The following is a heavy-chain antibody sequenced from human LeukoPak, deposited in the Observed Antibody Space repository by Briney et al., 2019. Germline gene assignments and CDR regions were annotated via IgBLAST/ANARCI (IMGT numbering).Heavy chain of an antibody. V-gene: IGHV3-66*04. CDR2: LFSGGDT. Sequence: GGSLRLSCTASGFSFSRYYMSWVRQAPGKGLEWISVLFSGGDTYYADSVKDRFGVSRDSSSETLFLQMNSLRVDDTAVYYCARQGFDPGFDYWGHGTTVTVSS. CDR1: GFSFSRYY. CDR3: ARQGFDPGFDY. J-gene: IGHJ4*01. D-gene: IGHD3-9*01.